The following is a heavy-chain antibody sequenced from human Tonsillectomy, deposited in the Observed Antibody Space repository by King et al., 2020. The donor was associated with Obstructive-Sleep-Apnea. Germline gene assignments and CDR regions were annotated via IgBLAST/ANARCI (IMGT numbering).Heavy chain of an antibody. CDR3: AKDRSYNWNDGYFDY. Sequence: VQLVESGGGVVQPGRSLRLSCAASGFTFSNCGMHWVRQAPGKGLEWVAAISYDGSNKYYADSVKGRFTISRDTSKNTLYLQMNSLRAEDTAVYYCAKDRSYNWNDGYFDYWGQGTLVTVSS. V-gene: IGHV3-30*18. CDR1: GFTFSNCG. J-gene: IGHJ4*02. D-gene: IGHD1-20*01. CDR2: ISYDGSNK.